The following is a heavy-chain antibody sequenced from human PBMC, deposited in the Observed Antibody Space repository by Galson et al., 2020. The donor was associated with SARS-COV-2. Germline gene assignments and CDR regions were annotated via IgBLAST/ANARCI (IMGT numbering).Heavy chain of an antibody. J-gene: IGHJ4*02. CDR3: ASHGVTLDY. D-gene: IGHD3-16*01. CDR2: INPNSGGT. Sequence: ASVKVSCKASGYTFTGYYMHWVRQAPGQGLEWMGWINPNSGGTNYAQMLQGRVTMTRDTSINTAYMELSSLTSDDTAVYYCASHGVTLDYWGKGTLVTVSS. V-gene: IGHV1-2*02. CDR1: GYTFTGYY.